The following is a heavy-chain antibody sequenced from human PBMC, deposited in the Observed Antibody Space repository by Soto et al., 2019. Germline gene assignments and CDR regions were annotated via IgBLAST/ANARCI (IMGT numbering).Heavy chain of an antibody. CDR2: IYYSGST. V-gene: IGHV4-39*01. J-gene: IGHJ4*02. Sequence: SETLSLTCTVSGGSISSSSYYWGWIRQPPGKGLEWIGSIYYSGSTYYNPSLKSRVTISVDTSKNQFSLKLSSVTAADTAVYYCARHFFFRGPGYSSGIDYWGQGTLVTVSS. D-gene: IGHD6-19*01. CDR1: GGSISSSSYY. CDR3: ARHFFFRGPGYSSGIDY.